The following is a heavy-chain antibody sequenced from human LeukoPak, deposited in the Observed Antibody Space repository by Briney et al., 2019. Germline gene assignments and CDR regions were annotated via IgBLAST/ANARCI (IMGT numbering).Heavy chain of an antibody. J-gene: IGHJ4*02. CDR3: ARVSTSASGNRPFDY. D-gene: IGHD6-19*01. CDR2: IYYSGST. Sequence: SETLSLTCTVSGGSISSYYWSWIRQPPGKGLEWIGYIYYSGSTNYNPSLKSRVTISVDTSKNQFSLKLSSVTAADTAVYYCARVSTSASGNRPFDYWGQGTLVTVSS. CDR1: GGSISSYY. V-gene: IGHV4-59*01.